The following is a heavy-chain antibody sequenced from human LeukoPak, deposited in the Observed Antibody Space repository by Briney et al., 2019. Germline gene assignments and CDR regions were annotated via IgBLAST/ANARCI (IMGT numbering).Heavy chain of an antibody. CDR2: INHSGST. V-gene: IGHV4-34*01. D-gene: IGHD2-2*01. CDR1: GGSFSGYY. CDR3: ARGLVSVVPAAIVYYYYYYMDA. Sequence: PSETLSLTCAVYGGSFSGYYWSWIRQPPGKGLEWIGEINHSGSTNYNPSLKSRVTISVDTSKNQFSLKLSSVTAADTAVYYCARGLVSVVPAAIVYYYYYYMDAWGKGTTVTVSS. J-gene: IGHJ6*03.